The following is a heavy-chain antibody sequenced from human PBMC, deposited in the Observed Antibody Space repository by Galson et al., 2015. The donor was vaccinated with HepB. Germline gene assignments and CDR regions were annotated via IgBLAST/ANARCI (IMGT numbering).Heavy chain of an antibody. V-gene: IGHV3-21*01. Sequence: SLRLSCAASGFTFSSYSMNWVRQAPGKGLEWVSSISSSSSYIYYADSVKGRFTISRDNAKNSLYLQMNSLRAEDTAVYYCARSSSSIYCSGGSCYSGYWGQGTLVTVSS. D-gene: IGHD2-15*01. J-gene: IGHJ4*02. CDR2: ISSSSSYI. CDR1: GFTFSSYS. CDR3: ARSSSSIYCSGGSCYSGY.